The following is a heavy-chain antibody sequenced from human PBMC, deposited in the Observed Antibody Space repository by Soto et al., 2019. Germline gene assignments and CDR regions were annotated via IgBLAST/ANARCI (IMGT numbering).Heavy chain of an antibody. Sequence: GASVKVSCKASGYTFTSYAMNWVRQAPGQGLEWMGWINTNTGNPTYAQGFTGRFVFSLDTSVSTAYLQICSLKAEDTAVYYCARGVDSSGWYGAVYYYYYYGMDVWGQGTTVTVSS. CDR3: ARGVDSSGWYGAVYYYYYYGMDV. D-gene: IGHD6-19*01. CDR2: INTNTGNP. CDR1: GYTFTSYA. J-gene: IGHJ6*02. V-gene: IGHV7-4-1*01.